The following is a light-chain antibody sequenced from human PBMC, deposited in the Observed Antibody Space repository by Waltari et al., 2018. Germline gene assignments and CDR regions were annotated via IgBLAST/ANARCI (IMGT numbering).Light chain of an antibody. Sequence: SYDLTQPSSVSVSPGQTASITCSGQILPLKSARWFQQRPGQAPTLLIYKDTERPSGIPERFFGSISGTTVTLTISEVRVEDEADYYCYSVADNSVVFGGGTKLTVL. CDR1: ILPLKS. V-gene: IGLV3-27*01. CDR3: YSVADNSVV. J-gene: IGLJ2*01. CDR2: KDT.